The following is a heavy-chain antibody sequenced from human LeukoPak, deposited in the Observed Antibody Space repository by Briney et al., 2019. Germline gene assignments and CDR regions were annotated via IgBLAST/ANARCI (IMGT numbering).Heavy chain of an antibody. V-gene: IGHV4-34*01. CDR1: GGSFSGYY. J-gene: IGHJ4*02. Sequence: SETLSLTCAVYGGSFSGYYWSWIRQPPGKGLEWIGEINHSGSTNYNPSLKSRVTISVDTSKNQFSLKLSSVTAADTAVYYCAGGYCSSTSCYPWGIAARPGRYYFDYWGQGTLVTVSS. CDR2: INHSGST. D-gene: IGHD2-2*01. CDR3: AGGYCSSTSCYPWGIAARPGRYYFDY.